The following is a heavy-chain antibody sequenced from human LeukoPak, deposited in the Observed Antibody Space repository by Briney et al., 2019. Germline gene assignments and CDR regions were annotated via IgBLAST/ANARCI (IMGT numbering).Heavy chain of an antibody. D-gene: IGHD2-15*01. CDR3: VGGYCSSGSCPGY. CDR1: GFTFSDYS. V-gene: IGHV3-21*01. CDR2: ISGSSSHR. J-gene: IGHJ4*02. Sequence: GGSLRLSCAASGFTFSDYSMNWVRQAPGKGLEWVSSISGSSSHRYYADSVKGRFTISRDNAKNSVYLQMNSLRAEDTAVYYCVGGYCSSGSCPGYWGQGTLVTVSS.